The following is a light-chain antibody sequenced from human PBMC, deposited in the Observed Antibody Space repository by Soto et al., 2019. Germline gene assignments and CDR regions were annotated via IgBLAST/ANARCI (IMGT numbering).Light chain of an antibody. J-gene: IGKJ4*01. CDR3: QQYGSSPLT. Sequence: EILLTHSPGTRSLSPGERATLACRASQSVANNYLAWYQQKPGQAPRLVIYGASSRATGIPDRFSGSGSGTDFTLTISRLEPEEFAGYYCQQYGSSPLTFGGGTKV. V-gene: IGKV3-20*01. CDR2: GAS. CDR1: QSVANNY.